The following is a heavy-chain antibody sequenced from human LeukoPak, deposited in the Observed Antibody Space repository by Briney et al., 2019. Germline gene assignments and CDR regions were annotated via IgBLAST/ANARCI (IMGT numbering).Heavy chain of an antibody. CDR3: ARGGYSYGFDP. CDR2: INHSGST. CDR1: GGSFSGYY. D-gene: IGHD5-18*01. J-gene: IGHJ5*02. Sequence: SETLSLTCAVYGGSFSGYYWSWIRQPPGKGLEWIGEINHSGSTNYNPSLKSRVTISVDTSKNQFSLKLSSVTAADTAVYYCARGGYSYGFDPWGQGNLVTVSS. V-gene: IGHV4-34*01.